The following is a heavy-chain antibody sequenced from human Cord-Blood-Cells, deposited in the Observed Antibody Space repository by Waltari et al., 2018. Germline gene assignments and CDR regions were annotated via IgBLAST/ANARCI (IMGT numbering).Heavy chain of an antibody. CDR1: GFTFSNAW. D-gene: IGHD2-2*01. CDR2: IKSKTDGGTT. CDR3: IPNCSSTSCYDY. V-gene: IGHV3-15*01. Sequence: EVQLVESGGGLVKPGGSLRLSCAASGFTFSNAWMSWVRQAPGKGLEWVGRIKSKTDGGTTDYAAPVKGRFTISRDDSKNTLYLQMNSLKTEDTAVYYCIPNCSSTSCYDYWGQGTLVTVSS. J-gene: IGHJ4*02.